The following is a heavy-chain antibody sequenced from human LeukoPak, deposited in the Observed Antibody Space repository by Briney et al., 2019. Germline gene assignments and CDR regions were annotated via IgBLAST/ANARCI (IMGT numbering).Heavy chain of an antibody. Sequence: SETLSLTCTVSDGSISSSSYYWGWIRQPPGKGLEWIGSIYYSGSTYYNPSLKSRVTISVDTSKNQFSLKLSSVTAADTAVYYCARDRSIAAGWFDPWGQGTLVTVSS. J-gene: IGHJ5*02. V-gene: IGHV4-39*07. CDR3: ARDRSIAAGWFDP. CDR1: DGSISSSSYY. CDR2: IYYSGST. D-gene: IGHD6-13*01.